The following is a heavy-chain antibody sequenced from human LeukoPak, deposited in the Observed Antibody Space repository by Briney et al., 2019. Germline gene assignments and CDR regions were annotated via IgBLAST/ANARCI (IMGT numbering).Heavy chain of an antibody. CDR1: RFTFDDSA. Sequence: GRSLRLSSAASRFTFDDSAMHWVRHAPRKGLGWVSGISWNSGSIGYADSVKGRFTISRDNAKNSLYLQMNSLRAEDTALYYCAKDITVMGAPPSFDYWGQGTLVTVSS. CDR2: ISWNSGSI. J-gene: IGHJ4*02. D-gene: IGHD1-26*01. V-gene: IGHV3-9*01. CDR3: AKDITVMGAPPSFDY.